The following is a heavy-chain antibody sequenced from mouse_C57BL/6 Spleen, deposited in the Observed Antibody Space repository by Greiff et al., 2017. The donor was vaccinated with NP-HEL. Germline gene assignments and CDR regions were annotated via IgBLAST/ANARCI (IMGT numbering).Heavy chain of an antibody. V-gene: IGHV1-9*01. CDR3: SRPFYYGNYLHYFDY. J-gene: IGHJ2*01. D-gene: IGHD2-1*01. CDR1: GYTFTGYW. CDR2: ILPGSGST. Sequence: VQLQQSGAELMKPGASVKLSCKATGYTFTGYWIEWVKQRPGHGLEWIGEILPGSGSTNYNEKFKGKATFTADTSSNTAYMQLSSLTTEDSAIYYCSRPFYYGNYLHYFDYWGQGTTLTVSS.